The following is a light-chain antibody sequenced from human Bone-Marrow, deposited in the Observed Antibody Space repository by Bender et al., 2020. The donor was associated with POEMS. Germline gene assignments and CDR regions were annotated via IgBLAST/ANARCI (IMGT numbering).Light chain of an antibody. CDR3: CSYAGSFTFV. V-gene: IGLV2-11*01. CDR1: SSDVGAYDY. J-gene: IGLJ1*01. CDR2: DVT. Sequence: QSALTQPRSVSGSPGQSVTISCTGTSSDVGAYDYVSWYQQHPGKAPKLMISDVTKRPSGVPDRFSGSKSGNTASLTISGLQADDEADYYCCSYAGSFTFVFGPGTKVTVL.